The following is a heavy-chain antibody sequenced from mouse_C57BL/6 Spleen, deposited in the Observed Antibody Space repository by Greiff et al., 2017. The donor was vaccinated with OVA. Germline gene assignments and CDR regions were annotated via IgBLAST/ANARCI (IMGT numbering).Heavy chain of an antibody. CDR3: VRQGWDYWYFDV. V-gene: IGHV10-1*01. CDR2: IRSKSNNYAT. Sequence: GGGLVQPKGSLKLSCAASGFSFNTYAMNWVRQAPGKGLEWVARIRSKSNNYATYYADSVKDRFTISRDDSESMLYLQMNNLKTEDTAMYYCVRQGWDYWYFDVWGTGTTVTVSS. CDR1: GFSFNTYA. D-gene: IGHD1-1*02. J-gene: IGHJ1*03.